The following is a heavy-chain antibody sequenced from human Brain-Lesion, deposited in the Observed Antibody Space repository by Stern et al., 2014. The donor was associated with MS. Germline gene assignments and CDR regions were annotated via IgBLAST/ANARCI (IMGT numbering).Heavy chain of an antibody. J-gene: IGHJ6*02. CDR1: GFPGSSTY. CDR3: ARYCSGGSCYFHGLDV. CDR2: LYSGGDT. D-gene: IGHD2-15*01. Sequence: EVQLVESGGGLMQPGGSLRLSWVASGFPGSSTYMSWVRQAPGKGLEWVSALYSGGDTRYGNFVKGRFTISRDTSKNTLYLQMDSLRADDTAVYYCARYCSGGSCYFHGLDVWGQGTTVTVSS. V-gene: IGHV3-53*01.